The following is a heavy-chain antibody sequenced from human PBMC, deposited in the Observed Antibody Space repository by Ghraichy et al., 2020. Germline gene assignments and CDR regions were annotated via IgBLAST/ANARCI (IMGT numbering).Heavy chain of an antibody. D-gene: IGHD3-22*01. CDR2: INPNSGGT. CDR3: ARGPSITMIVVVISFYFDY. J-gene: IGHJ4*02. V-gene: IGHV1-2*02. Sequence: ASVKVSCKASGYTFTGYYMHWVRQAPGQGLEWMGWINPNSGGTNYAQKFQGRVTMTRDTSISTAYMELSRLRSDDTAVYYCARGPSITMIVVVISFYFDYWGQGTLVTVSS. CDR1: GYTFTGYY.